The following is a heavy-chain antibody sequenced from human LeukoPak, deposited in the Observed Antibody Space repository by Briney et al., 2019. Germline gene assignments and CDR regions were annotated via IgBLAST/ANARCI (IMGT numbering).Heavy chain of an antibody. Sequence: ASVKVSCKASGYTFTSYLILWARQAPGQGLQWMGLINPSGGTKTYAQKFEGRVSMTTDTSTSTVYMELTSLRSEDTALYYCARGGRLALYYFDYWGQGTRVTVSS. CDR3: ARGGRLALYYFDY. CDR1: GYTFTSYL. CDR2: INPSGGTK. J-gene: IGHJ4*02. V-gene: IGHV1-46*01. D-gene: IGHD3-3*02.